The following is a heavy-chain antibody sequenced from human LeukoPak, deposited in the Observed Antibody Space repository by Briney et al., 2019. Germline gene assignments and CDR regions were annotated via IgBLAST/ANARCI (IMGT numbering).Heavy chain of an antibody. CDR3: ARGRYYYGSGSQSTWFDH. V-gene: IGHV4-59*10. J-gene: IGHJ5*02. CDR2: IYTSGST. D-gene: IGHD3-10*01. Sequence: SETLSHTCAVYGGSFSDYYWSWIRQPPGKGLEWIGSIYTSGSTNYNPSLKSRVTMSVDTSKNQFSLKLSSVTAADTAVYYCARGRYYYGSGSQSTWFDHWGQGTLVTVSS. CDR1: GGSFSDYY.